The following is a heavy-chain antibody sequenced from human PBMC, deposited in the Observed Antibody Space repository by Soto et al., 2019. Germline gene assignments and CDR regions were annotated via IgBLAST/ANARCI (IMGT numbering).Heavy chain of an antibody. CDR3: ARDYDILTGYYGSIGGLDP. J-gene: IGHJ5*02. Sequence: SETLSLTCTVSGGSISSYYWGWIRQPPGKGLEWIGYIYYSGSTNYNPSLKSRVTISVDTSKNQFSLKLSSVTAADTAVYYCARDYDILTGYYGSIGGLDPWGQGTLVTVSS. CDR2: IYYSGST. V-gene: IGHV4-59*01. CDR1: GGSISSYY. D-gene: IGHD3-9*01.